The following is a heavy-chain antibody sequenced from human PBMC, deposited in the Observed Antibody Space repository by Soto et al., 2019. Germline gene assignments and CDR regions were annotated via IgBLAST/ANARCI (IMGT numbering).Heavy chain of an antibody. J-gene: IGHJ4*02. D-gene: IGHD3-22*01. Sequence: SETLSLTCTVSGGSISSSSYYWGWIRQPPGKGLEWIGSIYYSGSTYYNPSLKSRVTISVDTSKNQFSLKLSSVTAADTAVYYCAGGITMLVVVIKYWGQGTLVTVSS. CDR2: IYYSGST. V-gene: IGHV4-39*01. CDR1: GGSISSSSYY. CDR3: AGGITMLVVVIKY.